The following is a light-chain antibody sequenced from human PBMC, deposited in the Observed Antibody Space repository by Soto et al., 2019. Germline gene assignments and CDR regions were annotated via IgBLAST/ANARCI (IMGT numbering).Light chain of an antibody. CDR3: VSYTSDDVRYV. V-gene: IGLV2-14*02. CDR2: EGN. Sequence: QSALTQPASVSESPGQSISISCGGGRNDIGTYNLVSWYQQHPGKAPKLIIYEGNKRPSGVSNRFSGSRSGNTASLTISGLQAEDEADYYCVSYTSDDVRYVFGTGTKLTVL. J-gene: IGLJ1*01. CDR1: RNDIGTYNL.